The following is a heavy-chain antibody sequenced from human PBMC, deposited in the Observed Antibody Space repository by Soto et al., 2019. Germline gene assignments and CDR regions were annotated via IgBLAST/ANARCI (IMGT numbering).Heavy chain of an antibody. D-gene: IGHD4-17*01. CDR1: GFTFTSSA. J-gene: IGHJ6*02. CDR2: IVVGSGNT. V-gene: IGHV1-58*02. Sequence: SVKVSCKASGFTFTSSAMQWVRQARGQRLEWIGWIVVGSGNTNYAQKFQERVTITRDMSTSTAYMELSSLRSEDTAVYYCAASSTTVTKFYYYSGMDVWGQGTTVTVSS. CDR3: AASSTTVTKFYYYSGMDV.